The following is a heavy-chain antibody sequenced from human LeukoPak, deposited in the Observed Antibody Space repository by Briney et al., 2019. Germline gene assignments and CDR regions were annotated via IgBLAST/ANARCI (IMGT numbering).Heavy chain of an antibody. CDR1: GYTFTSYY. Sequence: ASVKVSCKASGYTFTSYYMHWVRQAPGKGLEWMGGFDPEDGETIYAQKFQGRVTMTEDTPTDTAYMELSSLRSEDTAVYYCATGNYYDSSGYYSNWFDPWGQGTLVTVSS. D-gene: IGHD3-22*01. V-gene: IGHV1-24*01. J-gene: IGHJ5*02. CDR3: ATGNYYDSSGYYSNWFDP. CDR2: FDPEDGET.